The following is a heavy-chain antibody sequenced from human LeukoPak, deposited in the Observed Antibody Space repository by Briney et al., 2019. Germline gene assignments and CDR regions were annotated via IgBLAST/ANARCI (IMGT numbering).Heavy chain of an antibody. Sequence: SETLSLTCSVSGGSVSSGGYHWSWIRQPPGKGLEWIGYIYHSGSANYNPPLKSRVTISVDTSKNHFSLNLSSVTAADTAVYYCARGSSAARPPGTFDYWGQGTLVTVSS. J-gene: IGHJ4*02. V-gene: IGHV4-61*03. CDR2: IYHSGSA. D-gene: IGHD6-6*01. CDR1: GGSVSSGGYH. CDR3: ARGSSAARPPGTFDY.